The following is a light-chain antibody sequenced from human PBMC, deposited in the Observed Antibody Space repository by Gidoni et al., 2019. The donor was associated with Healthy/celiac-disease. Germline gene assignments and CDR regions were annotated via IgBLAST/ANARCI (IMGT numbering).Light chain of an antibody. Sequence: DIQLTQSPSFLSASGGDRVTITCRASQGISSYLAWYQQKPGKAPKLLIYAASTLQSGVPSRFSGSGSGTEFTLTISSLQPEDFATYYCQQLNSYLFTFGPGTKVDIK. V-gene: IGKV1-9*01. CDR1: QGISSY. J-gene: IGKJ3*01. CDR3: QQLNSYLFT. CDR2: AAS.